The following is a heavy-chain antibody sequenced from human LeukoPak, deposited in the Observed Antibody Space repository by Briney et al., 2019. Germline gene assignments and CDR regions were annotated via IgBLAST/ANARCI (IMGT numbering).Heavy chain of an antibody. CDR2: IYPGDSDT. J-gene: IGHJ4*02. CDR3: ARVVAAHTFDY. D-gene: IGHD6-25*01. V-gene: IGHV5-51*01. Sequence: RGESLKISCKGSGYRFAGYWIGWVRQMPGKGLEWMGIIYPGDSDTRYSPSFQGQVTISVDKSISTAYVQWSSLKASDTAMYYCARVVAAHTFDYWGQGTLVTVSS. CDR1: GYRFAGYW.